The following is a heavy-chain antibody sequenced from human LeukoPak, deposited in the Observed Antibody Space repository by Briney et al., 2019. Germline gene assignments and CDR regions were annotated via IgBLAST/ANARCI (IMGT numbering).Heavy chain of an antibody. D-gene: IGHD2-2*02. V-gene: IGHV1-2*02. J-gene: IGHJ6*03. CDR1: GYTFTGYY. CDR3: ARDYRCSSTSCYTGGVYYYYYMDV. CDR2: INPNSGGT. Sequence: ASVKVSCKASGYTFTGYYMHWVRQAPGQGLEWMGWINPNSGGTNYAQKFQGRVTMTRDTSISTAYMELSRLRSDDTAVYYCARDYRCSSTSCYTGGVYYYYYMDVWGKGTTVTISS.